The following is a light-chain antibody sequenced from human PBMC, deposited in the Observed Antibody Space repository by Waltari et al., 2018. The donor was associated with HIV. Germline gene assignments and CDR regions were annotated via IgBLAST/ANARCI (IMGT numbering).Light chain of an antibody. J-gene: IGKJ2*02. CDR3: QQYNNWPGRT. Sequence: EIVMTQSPATLSVSPGERATLSCRASQSVSSNLAWYQQKPGQAPRLLIYGASTRATGIPARFSGSGSGTEFTLTISRLQSEDFAVYYCQQYNNWPGRTFGQGTKLEIK. CDR2: GAS. V-gene: IGKV3-15*01. CDR1: QSVSSN.